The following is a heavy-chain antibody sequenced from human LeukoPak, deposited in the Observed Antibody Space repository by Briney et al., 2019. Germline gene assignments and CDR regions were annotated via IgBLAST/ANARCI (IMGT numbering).Heavy chain of an antibody. CDR3: TRVQAGRSGLMDV. D-gene: IGHD2-8*02. Sequence: PGGSLRLSCAASGFTFSSYAMSWVRQAPGKGLEWVSAISGSGGSTYYADSVKGRFTISRQNSKNTLYLQMNSLRAEDTALYYCTRVQAGRSGLMDVWGRGATVTVSS. CDR1: GFTFSSYA. J-gene: IGHJ6*02. CDR2: ISGSGGST. V-gene: IGHV3-23*01.